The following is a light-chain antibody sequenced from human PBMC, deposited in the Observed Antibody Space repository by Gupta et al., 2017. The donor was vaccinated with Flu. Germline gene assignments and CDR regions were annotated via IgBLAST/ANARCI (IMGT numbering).Light chain of an antibody. CDR2: END. J-gene: IGLJ3*02. Sequence: KLTISCSGSSYNIGNNYVSWYQQLPGTAPKLLIYENDKRPSGIPDRFSGSRSDTSATLGITGLQTGDEADYYCGTWDSSRSGWVFGGGTTLTVL. CDR3: GTWDSSRSGWV. CDR1: SYNIGNNY. V-gene: IGLV1-51*02.